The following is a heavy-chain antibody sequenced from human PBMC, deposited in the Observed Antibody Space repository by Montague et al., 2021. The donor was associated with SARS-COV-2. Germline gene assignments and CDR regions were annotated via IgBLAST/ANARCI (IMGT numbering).Heavy chain of an antibody. V-gene: IGHV3-30-3*01. D-gene: IGHD3-9*01. CDR2: ISYDGSNK. CDR1: GFTFSSYA. J-gene: IGHJ2*01. CDR3: AREKKYYDILTGYYYRYFDL. Sequence: SLRLSCSASGFTFSSYAMHWVRQAPGKGLEWVAVISYDGSNKYYADSXXGRFTISRDNSKNTLYLQMNSLRAEDTAVYYCAREKKYYDILTGYYYRYFDLWGRGTLVTVSS.